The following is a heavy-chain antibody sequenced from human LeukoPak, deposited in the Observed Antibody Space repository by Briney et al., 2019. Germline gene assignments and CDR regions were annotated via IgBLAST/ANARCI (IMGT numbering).Heavy chain of an antibody. CDR2: IYYSGST. CDR3: ARPPSSSWYYYYMDV. V-gene: IGHV4-39*01. J-gene: IGHJ6*03. D-gene: IGHD6-13*01. Sequence: TSETLSLTCTVSGGSISSSSYYWGWIRQSPGKGLEWIGSIYYSGSTYYNPSLKSRVTISVDTSKNQFSLKLSSVTAADTAVYYCARPPSSSWYYYYMDVWGKGTTVTVSS. CDR1: GGSISSSSYY.